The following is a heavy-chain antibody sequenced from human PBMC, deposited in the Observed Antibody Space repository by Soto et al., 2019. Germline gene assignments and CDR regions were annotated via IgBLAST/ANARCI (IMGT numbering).Heavy chain of an antibody. CDR1: GYTFTSYA. D-gene: IGHD3-3*01. J-gene: IGHJ4*02. CDR3: ASHGYYDFWSGYYPLDY. Sequence: GASVKVSCKASGYTFTSYAMHWVRQAPGQRLEWMGWISAGNGNTKYSQKFQGRVTITRDTSASTAYMELSSLRSEDTAVYYCASHGYYDFWSGYYPLDYWGQGTLVTVSS. CDR2: ISAGNGNT. V-gene: IGHV1-3*01.